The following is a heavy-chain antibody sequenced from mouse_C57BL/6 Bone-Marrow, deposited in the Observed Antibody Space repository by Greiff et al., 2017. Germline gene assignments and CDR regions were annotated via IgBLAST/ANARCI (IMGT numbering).Heavy chain of an antibody. CDR2: IDPENGDT. Sequence: VQLQQSGAELVRPGASVKLSCTASGFNIKDDYMHWVKQRPEQGLEWIGWIDPENGDTEYASKFQGKATITEDTSSNTAYLQLSSLTSEDTAVYYCTTGGPFAYWGQGTLVTVSA. V-gene: IGHV14-4*01. CDR1: GFNIKDDY. J-gene: IGHJ3*01. CDR3: TTGGPFAY.